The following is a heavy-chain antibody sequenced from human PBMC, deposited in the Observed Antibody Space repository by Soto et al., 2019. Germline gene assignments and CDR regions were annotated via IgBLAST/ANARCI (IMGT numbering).Heavy chain of an antibody. D-gene: IGHD3-22*01. V-gene: IGHV3-21*01. CDR2: ISSSSSYI. CDR3: ARGNDSSGYKLYYFDY. Sequence: GGSLRLSCAASGFTFSSYSMNWVRQAPGKGLEWVSSISSSSSYIYYADSVKGRFTISRDNAKNSLYLQMNSLRAEDTAVYYCARGNDSSGYKLYYFDYWGQGTLVTVSS. J-gene: IGHJ4*02. CDR1: GFTFSSYS.